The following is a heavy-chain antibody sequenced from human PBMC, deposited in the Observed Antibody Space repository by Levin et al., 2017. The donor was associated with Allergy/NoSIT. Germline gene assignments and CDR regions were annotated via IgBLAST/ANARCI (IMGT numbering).Heavy chain of an antibody. J-gene: IGHJ4*02. CDR1: GGTFSSYA. D-gene: IGHD1-1*01. CDR2: IIPIFGTA. Sequence: KISCKASGGTFSSYAISWVRQAPGQGLEWMGGIIPIFGTANYAQKFQGRVTITADKSTSTAYMELSSLRSEDTAVYYCVSDLGTTGTTDRLDYWGQGTLVTVSS. CDR3: VSDLGTTGTTDRLDY. V-gene: IGHV1-69*06.